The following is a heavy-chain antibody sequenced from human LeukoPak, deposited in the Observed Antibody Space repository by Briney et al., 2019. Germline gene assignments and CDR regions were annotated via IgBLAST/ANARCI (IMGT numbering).Heavy chain of an antibody. V-gene: IGHV3-74*01. J-gene: IGHJ4*02. CDR3: ARGGYCSGGSCYFPFDY. CDR2: INSDGRST. D-gene: IGHD2-15*01. Sequence: GGSLRLSCAASGFTFSSYWMHWVRQAPGKGVGWVSRINSDGRSTNYAGSVKGGLTISRDNPKNTLYLQMNSLRAEDTAVYYCARGGYCSGGSCYFPFDYWGQGTLVTVSS. CDR1: GFTFSSYW.